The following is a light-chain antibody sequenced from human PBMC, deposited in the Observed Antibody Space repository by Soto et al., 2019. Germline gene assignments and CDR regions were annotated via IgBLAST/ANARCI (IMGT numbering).Light chain of an antibody. CDR3: QQYGSSIT. J-gene: IGKJ5*01. V-gene: IGKV3-20*01. CDR1: ESVSSSY. Sequence: EIALTQSPGTLSLSPGERATRSCRASESVSSSYLAWYQQKPGQAPRLLIYGASSRATGIPDRFSGSGSGTDFTLTINRLEPEDFAVYYCQQYGSSITFGQGTRLEIK. CDR2: GAS.